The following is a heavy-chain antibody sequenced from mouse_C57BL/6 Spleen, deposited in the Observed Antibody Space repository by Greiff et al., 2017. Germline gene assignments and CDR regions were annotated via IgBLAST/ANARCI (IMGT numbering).Heavy chain of an antibody. CDR3: ARGVSYGNYAWFAY. CDR1: GYSITSGYD. J-gene: IGHJ3*01. D-gene: IGHD2-1*01. CDR2: ISYSGST. V-gene: IGHV3-1*01. Sequence: VQLQQSGPGMVKPSQSLSLTCTVTGYSITSGYDWHWIRHFPGNKLEWMGYISYSGSTNYNPSLKSRISITHDTSKNHFFLKLNSVTTEDTATYYCARGVSYGNYAWFAYWGQGTLVTVSA.